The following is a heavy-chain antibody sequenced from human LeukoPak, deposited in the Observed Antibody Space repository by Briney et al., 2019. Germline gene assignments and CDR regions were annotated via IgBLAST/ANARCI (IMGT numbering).Heavy chain of an antibody. CDR3: ARDGARTPFDY. CDR2: IHPNSGGT. J-gene: IGHJ4*02. D-gene: IGHD4/OR15-4a*01. CDR1: AYTFTGYY. V-gene: IGHV1-2*02. Sequence: ASVKVSCKASAYTFTGYYMHWVLQAPGQGLEWMGWIHPNSGGTNYAQKFQGRVTMTRDTSISTAYMELSRLRSDDTAIYYCARDGARTPFDYWGQGTRVTVSS.